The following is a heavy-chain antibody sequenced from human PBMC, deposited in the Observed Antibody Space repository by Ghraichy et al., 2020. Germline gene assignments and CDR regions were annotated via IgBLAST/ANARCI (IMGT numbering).Heavy chain of an antibody. CDR3: ARDISSPRYGMDV. V-gene: IGHV3-48*02. Sequence: GGSLRLSCAASGFTFDRNGMNWVRQAPGKGLEWISYISARSTVIFYADSVRGRFTTSRDNDNNSLFLRMNSLRDEDTAVYYCARDISSPRYGMDVGGQGTTVIVSS. CDR1: GFTFDRNG. CDR2: ISARSTVI. J-gene: IGHJ6*02. D-gene: IGHD2/OR15-2a*01.